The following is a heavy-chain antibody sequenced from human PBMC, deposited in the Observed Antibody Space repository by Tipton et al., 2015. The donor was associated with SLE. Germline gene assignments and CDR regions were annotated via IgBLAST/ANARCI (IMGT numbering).Heavy chain of an antibody. CDR1: GGSISSHY. Sequence: TLSLTCTVSGGSISSHYWSWIRQPPGKGLEWIAYFHYSGTTNYNPSLKSRVTISADTSKNQFSLNLSSVTAADTAVYYCARGYYFDFWGQGTLVTVSS. CDR2: FHYSGTT. CDR3: ARGYYFDF. V-gene: IGHV4-59*11. J-gene: IGHJ4*02.